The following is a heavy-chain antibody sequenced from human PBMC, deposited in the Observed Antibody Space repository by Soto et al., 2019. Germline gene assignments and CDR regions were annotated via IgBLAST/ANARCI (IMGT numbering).Heavy chain of an antibody. J-gene: IGHJ5*02. CDR3: AREDPRMAAAGRDWFDP. CDR2: IYYSGST. D-gene: IGHD6-13*01. CDR1: GGSISSGGYY. Sequence: QVQLQESGPGLVKPSQTLSLTCTVSGGSISSGGYYWSWIRQHPGKGLEWIGYIYYSGSTYYNPSLQSRVTISVDTSKNQFSLKLSSVTAADTAVYYCAREDPRMAAAGRDWFDPWGQGTLVTVSS. V-gene: IGHV4-31*03.